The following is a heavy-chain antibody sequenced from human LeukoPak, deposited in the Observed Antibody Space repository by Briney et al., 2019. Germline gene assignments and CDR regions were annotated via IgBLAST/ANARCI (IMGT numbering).Heavy chain of an antibody. CDR2: FTAGGNST. D-gene: IGHD5-18*01. J-gene: IGHJ4*02. CDR1: GFTFRDYA. Sequence: GGSLRLSCAASGFTFRDYAMTWVRPAPGKGPEWVSTFTAGGNSTYYADSVKGRFIITRDNSKNTLYLQMNSLRAEDTAVYYCAKVLSKIYIYGPFDYWGQGSLVTVSS. CDR3: AKVLSKIYIYGPFDY. V-gene: IGHV3-23*01.